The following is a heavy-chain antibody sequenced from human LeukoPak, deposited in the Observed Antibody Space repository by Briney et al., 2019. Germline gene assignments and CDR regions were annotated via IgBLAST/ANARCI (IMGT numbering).Heavy chain of an antibody. V-gene: IGHV3-33*06. CDR2: IWYDGSNK. CDR1: GFTFSSYG. Sequence: PGGSLRLSCAASGFTFSSYGMHWVRQAPGKGLEWVAVIWYDGSNKYYPDSVKGRFTISRDNSKNTLYLQMNSLRAEDTAVYYCAKDSSVGATGGVFGDWGQGTLVTVSS. CDR3: AKDSSVGATGGVFGD. J-gene: IGHJ4*02. D-gene: IGHD1-26*01.